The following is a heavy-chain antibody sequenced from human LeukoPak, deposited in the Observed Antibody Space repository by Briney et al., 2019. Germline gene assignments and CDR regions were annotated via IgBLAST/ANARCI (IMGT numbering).Heavy chain of an antibody. D-gene: IGHD7-27*01. CDR1: GFTFSMFP. CDR3: TTGFTWALES. CDR2: ISNDGSTT. Sequence: QPGGSLRLSCAASGFTFSMFPMHWVRQAPGKGLEWVAAISNDGSTTYDADSVKGRFTISRDKSKNTLYLQMKSLRPEDTALYYCTTGFTWALESWGQGTMVAVSS. J-gene: IGHJ4*02. V-gene: IGHV3-30*04.